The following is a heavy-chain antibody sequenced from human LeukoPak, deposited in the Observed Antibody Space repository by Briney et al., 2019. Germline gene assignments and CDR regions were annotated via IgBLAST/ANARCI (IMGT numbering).Heavy chain of an antibody. CDR2: IYYSGST. Sequence: SETLSLTCTVSGGSISSSSYYWGWIRQPPGKGLEWIGSIYYSGSTYYNPSLKSRVTISVDTSKNQFSLKLSSVTAADTAVYYCARAGMGITIFGVVMAPYNWFDPWGQGTLVTVSS. CDR3: ARAGMGITIFGVVMAPYNWFDP. D-gene: IGHD3-3*01. J-gene: IGHJ5*02. V-gene: IGHV4-39*07. CDR1: GGSISSSSYY.